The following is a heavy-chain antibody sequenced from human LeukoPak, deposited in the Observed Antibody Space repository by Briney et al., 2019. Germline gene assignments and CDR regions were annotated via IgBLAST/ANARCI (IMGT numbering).Heavy chain of an antibody. CDR2: ISGSGGST. J-gene: IGHJ4*02. D-gene: IGHD6-13*01. Sequence: PGGSLRLSCATSEFTFISYAMSWVRQAPGKGLEWVSAISGSGGSTYYADSVKGRFTISRDNSKNTLYLQMNSLRAEDTAVYYCAKESGVIAAAGTQIDYWGQGTLVTVSS. CDR3: AKESGVIAAAGTQIDY. CDR1: EFTFISYA. V-gene: IGHV3-23*01.